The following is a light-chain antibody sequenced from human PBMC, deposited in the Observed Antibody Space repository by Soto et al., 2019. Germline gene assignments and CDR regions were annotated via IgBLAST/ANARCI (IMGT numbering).Light chain of an antibody. CDR2: AAS. CDR1: QGILDY. Sequence: DIQMTQSPSSRSASVGDRVTITCRASQGILDYVAWFQQKPGKAPRLLIFAASTLHSGVPSRFSGSGAGTDFTLTISSLQPEDAATYYCQKYNTAPQTFGQGTTVEIK. J-gene: IGKJ1*01. V-gene: IGKV1-27*01. CDR3: QKYNTAPQT.